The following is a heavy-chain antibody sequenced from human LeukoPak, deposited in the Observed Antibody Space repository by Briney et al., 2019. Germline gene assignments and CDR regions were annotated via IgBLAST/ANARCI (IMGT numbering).Heavy chain of an antibody. Sequence: KASETLSLTCTVSGGSINSCYWSWIRQPPGKGLEWIGYIYYSGSTNYNPSLKSRVTISVDTSKNQFSLRLSSVTAADTAVYYCARVTGYMTEDYFDYWGQGTLITVSS. CDR2: IYYSGST. D-gene: IGHD6-13*01. V-gene: IGHV4-59*01. CDR3: ARVTGYMTEDYFDY. CDR1: GGSINSCY. J-gene: IGHJ4*02.